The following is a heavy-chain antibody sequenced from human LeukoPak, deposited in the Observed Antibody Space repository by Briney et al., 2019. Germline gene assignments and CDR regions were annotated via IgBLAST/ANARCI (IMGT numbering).Heavy chain of an antibody. D-gene: IGHD6-13*01. V-gene: IGHV4-61*01. Sequence: PSETLSLTCTVSGGSVSSGSYYWSWIRQPPGKGLEWIGYIYYSGSTNYNPSLKSRVTISVDTSKNQFSLKLSSVTAADTAVYYCARVRAAAEEYYFDYWGQGTLVTVSS. CDR1: GGSVSSGSYY. J-gene: IGHJ4*02. CDR3: ARVRAAAEEYYFDY. CDR2: IYYSGST.